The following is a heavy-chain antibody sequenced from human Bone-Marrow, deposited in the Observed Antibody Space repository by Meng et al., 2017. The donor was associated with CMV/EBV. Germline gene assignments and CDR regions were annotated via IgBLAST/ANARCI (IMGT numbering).Heavy chain of an antibody. Sequence: SETLSLTCTVSGGSISSYYWSWIRQPPGKGLEWIGYIYYSGSTNYNPSLKSRVTISVDTSKNQFSLKLSSVTAADTAVYYCARDLTVTTSYYYGMDVWGQGTTVTVSS. V-gene: IGHV4-59*12. CDR2: IYYSGST. CDR1: GGSISSYY. J-gene: IGHJ6*02. CDR3: ARDLTVTTSYYYGMDV. D-gene: IGHD4-17*01.